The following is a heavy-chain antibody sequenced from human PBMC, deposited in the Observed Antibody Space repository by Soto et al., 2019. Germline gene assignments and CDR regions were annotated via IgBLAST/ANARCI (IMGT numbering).Heavy chain of an antibody. V-gene: IGHV3-48*02. CDR2: ISSSSSTI. Sequence: QPGGSLRLSCAASGFTFSSYSMNWVRQAPGKGLEWVSYISSSSSTIYYADSVKGRFTISRDNAKNSLYLQMNSLRDEDTAVYYCARVAYSSSSTGSWFDPWGQGTLVTVSS. CDR3: ARVAYSSSSTGSWFDP. CDR1: GFTFSSYS. J-gene: IGHJ5*02. D-gene: IGHD6-6*01.